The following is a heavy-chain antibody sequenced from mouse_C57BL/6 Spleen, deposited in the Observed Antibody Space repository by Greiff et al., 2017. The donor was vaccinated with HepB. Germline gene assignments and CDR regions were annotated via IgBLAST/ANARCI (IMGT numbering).Heavy chain of an antibody. CDR2: ISSGSSTI. V-gene: IGHV5-17*01. CDR3: ASGIYYYGSSFAY. J-gene: IGHJ3*01. D-gene: IGHD1-1*01. Sequence: EVQRVESGGGLVKPGGSLKLSCAASGFTFSDYGMHWVRQAPEKGLEWVAYISSGSSTIYYADTVKGRFTISRDNAKNTLFLQMTSLRSEDTAMYYGASGIYYYGSSFAYWGQGTLVTVSA. CDR1: GFTFSDYG.